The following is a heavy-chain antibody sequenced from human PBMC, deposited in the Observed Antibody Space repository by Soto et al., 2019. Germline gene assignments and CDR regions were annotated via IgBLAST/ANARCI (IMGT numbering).Heavy chain of an antibody. Sequence: QVQLVQSGAEVKKPGASVKVSCKASGYTFTSYGISWVRQAPGQGLEWMGWISAYNGNTNYAQKLQGRVTMTTDTTTRNASMELRSMRSDDTAVYYCARSHYDYGWGSYVQTRYYFDYWGQGTLVTVSS. CDR2: ISAYNGNT. CDR1: GYTFTSYG. J-gene: IGHJ4*02. V-gene: IGHV1-18*01. CDR3: ARSHYDYGWGSYVQTRYYFDY. D-gene: IGHD3-16*01.